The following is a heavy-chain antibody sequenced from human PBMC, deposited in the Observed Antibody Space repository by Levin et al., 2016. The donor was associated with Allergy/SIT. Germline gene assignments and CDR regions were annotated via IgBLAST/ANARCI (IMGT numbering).Heavy chain of an antibody. CDR3: ARLAVIQLWPTNNWFDP. J-gene: IGHJ5*02. Sequence: VRQMPGKGLEWMGIIYPGDSDTRYSPSFQGQVTISADKSISTAYLQWSSLKASDTAMYYCARLAVIQLWPTNNWFDPWGQGTLVTVSS. CDR2: IYPGDSDT. D-gene: IGHD5-18*01. V-gene: IGHV5-51*01.